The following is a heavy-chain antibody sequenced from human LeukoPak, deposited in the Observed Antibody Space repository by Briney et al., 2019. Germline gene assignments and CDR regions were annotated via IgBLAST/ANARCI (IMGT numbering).Heavy chain of an antibody. CDR2: ISGSGGST. D-gene: IGHD1-26*01. J-gene: IGHJ6*03. V-gene: IGHV3-23*01. CDR3: ASKVGSVGATTADYYYYMDV. Sequence: AGGSLRLSCAASGFTFSSYGMSWVRQAPGKGLEWVSAISGSGGSTYYADSVKGRFTISRDNAKKSLYLQMNSLRAEDTAVYYCASKVGSVGATTADYYYYMDVWGKGTTVTVSS. CDR1: GFTFSSYG.